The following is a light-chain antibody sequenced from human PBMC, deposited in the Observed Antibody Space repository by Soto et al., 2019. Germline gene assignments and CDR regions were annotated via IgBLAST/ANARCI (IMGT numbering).Light chain of an antibody. Sequence: DIVMTQSPDSLAVSLGERATINCKSSQNILYNPNNKNYLAWYQQRPGQPPRLLIYWASNRESGVPDRFSGSGSGTDFTLTISSLQAEDVAVYYCQQYYEPFALTFGGGTKVEIK. CDR2: WAS. CDR1: QNILYNPNNKNY. CDR3: QQYYEPFALT. V-gene: IGKV4-1*01. J-gene: IGKJ4*01.